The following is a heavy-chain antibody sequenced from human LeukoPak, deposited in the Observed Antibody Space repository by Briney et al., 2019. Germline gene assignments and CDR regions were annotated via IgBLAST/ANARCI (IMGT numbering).Heavy chain of an antibody. Sequence: GGSLRLSCAASGFTFSSYSMNWVRQAPGKGLEWASSISSSSSYIYYADSVEGRFTISRDNAKNLLYLQMNSLRAEDTAVYYCARDPPIAVAEIKPDYWGQGTLVTVSS. D-gene: IGHD6-19*01. CDR2: ISSSSSYI. J-gene: IGHJ4*02. CDR1: GFTFSSYS. V-gene: IGHV3-21*01. CDR3: ARDPPIAVAEIKPDY.